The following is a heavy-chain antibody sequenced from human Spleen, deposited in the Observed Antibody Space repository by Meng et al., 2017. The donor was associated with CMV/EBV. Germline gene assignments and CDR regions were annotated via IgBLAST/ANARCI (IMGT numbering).Heavy chain of an antibody. J-gene: IGHJ4*02. Sequence: SFSDYYWSWIRQPPGKGLEWIGEINHSGSTNYNPSLKSRVTISVDTSKNQFSLKLSSVTAADTAVYYCARGNYDILTGYFKYSFDYWGQGTLVTVSS. CDR3: ARGNYDILTGYFKYSFDY. CDR2: INHSGST. D-gene: IGHD3-9*01. V-gene: IGHV4-34*01. CDR1: SFSDYY.